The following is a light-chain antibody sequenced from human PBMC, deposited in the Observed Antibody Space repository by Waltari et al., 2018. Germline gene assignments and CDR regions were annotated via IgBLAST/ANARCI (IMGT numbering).Light chain of an antibody. V-gene: IGLV2-8*01. CDR3: SLSGGINNVVV. J-gene: IGLJ2*01. CDR1: SRDRNFNS. Sequence: QSALTQPPSASGSPGPSVPISCTGASRDRNFNSVSWYHQHPGKAPKIIIYGVTKRPSGVPDRFSGSKSGNTASLTVSGLQVEDEAHYYCSLSGGINNVVVFGGGTKLTVL. CDR2: GVT.